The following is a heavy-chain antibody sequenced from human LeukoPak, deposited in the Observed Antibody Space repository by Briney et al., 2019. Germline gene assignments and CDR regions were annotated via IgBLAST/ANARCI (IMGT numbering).Heavy chain of an antibody. D-gene: IGHD2-15*01. CDR2: INYSGTT. J-gene: IGHJ4*02. Sequence: SETLSLTCTVSGDSISSGDYYWSWARQHPGKGLEWIGYINYSGTTYYNPSLTSRVTISVDTSKNQFSLKLSSVTAADTAVYYCARTYCRGGTCYSWDYWDQGTLVTVSS. CDR1: GDSISSGDYY. V-gene: IGHV4-31*03. CDR3: ARTYCRGGTCYSWDY.